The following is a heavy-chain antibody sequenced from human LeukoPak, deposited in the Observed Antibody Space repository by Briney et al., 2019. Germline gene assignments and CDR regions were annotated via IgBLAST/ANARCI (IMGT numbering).Heavy chain of an antibody. CDR1: AGSITYSF. Sequence: SETLSLTCSVSAGSITYSFWSWIRQSAGKGLEWIGRLHTSGDLNYNPSLKSRVTISVDTSKNQFSLKLSSVTAADTAVYYCARGSGSYSDYFDCWGQGTLVTVSS. D-gene: IGHD1-26*01. CDR3: ARGSGSYSDYFDC. V-gene: IGHV4-4*07. CDR2: LHTSGDL. J-gene: IGHJ4*02.